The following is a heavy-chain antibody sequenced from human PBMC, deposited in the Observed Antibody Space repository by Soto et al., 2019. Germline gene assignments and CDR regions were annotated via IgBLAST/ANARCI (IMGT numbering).Heavy chain of an antibody. D-gene: IGHD3-9*01. CDR2: IYYSGST. V-gene: IGHV4-59*08. CDR3: GRHGGYFDWLYERYYFDY. CDR1: GGSISSYY. Sequence: PSETLSLTCTVSGGSISSYYWSWIRQPPGKGLEWIGYIYYSGSTNYNPSLKSRVTISVDTSKNQFSLKLSSVTAADTAVYYCGRHGGYFDWLYERYYFDYWGQGTLVTVSS. J-gene: IGHJ4*02.